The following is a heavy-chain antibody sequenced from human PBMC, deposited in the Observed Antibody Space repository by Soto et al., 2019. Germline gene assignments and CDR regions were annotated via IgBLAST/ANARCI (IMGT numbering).Heavy chain of an antibody. V-gene: IGHV1-3*01. CDR2: INAGNGNT. CDR1: GYTFTSYA. J-gene: IGHJ6*02. CDR3: ARDWDFGGIVEPSAEANYIMDV. D-gene: IGHD2-2*01. Sequence: ASVKVSCKASGYTFTSYAMHWVRQAPGQRLEWMGWINAGNGNTKYSQKFQGRVTITRDTSASTAYMELSSLRSEDTAVYYCARDWDFGGIVEPSAEANYIMDVWGQGTRSPSP.